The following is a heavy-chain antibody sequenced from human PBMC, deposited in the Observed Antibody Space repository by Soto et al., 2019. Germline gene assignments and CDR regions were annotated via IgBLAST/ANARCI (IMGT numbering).Heavy chain of an antibody. CDR2: ISYDGSNK. V-gene: IGHV3-30*18. D-gene: IGHD1-1*01. J-gene: IGHJ6*02. CDR3: AKDQRPNHYYYGMDV. CDR1: GFTFSSYG. Sequence: GGSLRLSCAASGFTFSSYGMHWVRQAPGKGLEWVAVISYDGSNKYYADSVKGRFTISRDSSKNTLYLQMNSLRAEDTAVYYCAKDQRPNHYYYGMDVWGQGTTVTVSS.